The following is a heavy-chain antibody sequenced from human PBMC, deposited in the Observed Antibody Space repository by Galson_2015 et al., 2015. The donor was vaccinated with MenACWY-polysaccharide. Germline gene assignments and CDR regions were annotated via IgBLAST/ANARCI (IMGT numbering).Heavy chain of an antibody. V-gene: IGHV3-74*01. CDR2: ISSDGSST. J-gene: IGHJ5*02. CDR1: GFVFSSCG. Sequence: SLRLSCAASGFVFSSCGMQWVSRISSDGSSTSYADSVKGRFTISRDNSKNTLYMQMNSLRAEDTAVYYCAKDSTDFWSVAGRFDHWGQGTLVTVSS. D-gene: IGHD3-3*01. CDR3: AKDSTDFWSVAGRFDH.